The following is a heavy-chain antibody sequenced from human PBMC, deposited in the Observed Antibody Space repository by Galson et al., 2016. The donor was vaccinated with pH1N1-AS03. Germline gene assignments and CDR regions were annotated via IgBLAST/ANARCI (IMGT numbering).Heavy chain of an antibody. V-gene: IGHV1-3*01. CDR3: ARDLSRLGDYGY. D-gene: IGHD3-16*01. Sequence: SVKVSCKASGHSFTRYAVHWVRQAPGQRLEWMGWINPANGNTKYSQKFQGRVTITWDTSATTVYMELSSLRSEDTAVYYCARDLSRLGDYGYWGQGTLVTVSS. CDR1: GHSFTRYA. CDR2: INPANGNT. J-gene: IGHJ4*02.